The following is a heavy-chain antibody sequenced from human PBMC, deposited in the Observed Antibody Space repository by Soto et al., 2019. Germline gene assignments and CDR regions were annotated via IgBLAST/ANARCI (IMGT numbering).Heavy chain of an antibody. Sequence: LETLSLTCTVSGGSISSYYWSWIRQPPGKGLEWIGYIYYSGSTNYNPSLKSRVTISVDTSKNQFSLKLSSVTAADTAVYYCASVNSYGYYFDYWGQGTLVTVS. J-gene: IGHJ4*02. CDR3: ASVNSYGYYFDY. V-gene: IGHV4-59*08. CDR2: IYYSGST. D-gene: IGHD5-18*01. CDR1: GGSISSYY.